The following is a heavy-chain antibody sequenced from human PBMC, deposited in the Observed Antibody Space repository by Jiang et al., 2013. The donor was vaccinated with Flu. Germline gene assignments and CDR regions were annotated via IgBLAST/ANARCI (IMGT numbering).Heavy chain of an antibody. CDR3: ARGLYTIFGVISAFDI. J-gene: IGHJ3*02. V-gene: IGHV4-4*07. D-gene: IGHD3-3*01. CDR1: GGSISDNY. Sequence: ETLSLTCAVSGGSISDNYWTWIRQPAGKGLEWIGRIYSGTANYNPSVKSRVTISVDTSKNQFSLKLNSVTAADTAVYYCARGLYTIFGVISAFDIWGQGAMVTVSS. CDR2: IYSGTA.